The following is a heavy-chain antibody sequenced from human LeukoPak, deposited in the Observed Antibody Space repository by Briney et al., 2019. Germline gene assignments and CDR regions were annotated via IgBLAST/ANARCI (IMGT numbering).Heavy chain of an antibody. CDR2: INYSGST. CDR1: GFTISSYY. CDR3: ALDETSGVNWFDP. J-gene: IGHJ5*02. Sequence: SGSLCLSCTASGFTISSYYMSWVRQPPGKGLEWIWSINYSGSTIYNPYPKSRVTISVDTTKNQFSLKLSSVTAADAALYYWALDETSGVNWFDPWGQGTLVTVSS. V-gene: IGHV4-59*01. D-gene: IGHD7-27*01.